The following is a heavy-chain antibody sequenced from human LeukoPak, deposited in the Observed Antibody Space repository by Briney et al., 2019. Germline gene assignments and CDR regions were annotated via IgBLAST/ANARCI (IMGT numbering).Heavy chain of an antibody. CDR1: GGTFSSYA. J-gene: IGHJ3*02. Sequence: GASVKVSCKASGGTFSSYAISWVRQAPGQGLEWMGGIIPIFGTANYAQKFQGRVTITADKSTSTAYMELSSLRSEDTAVYYCARGVGDGYLTDAFDIWGQGTMVTVSS. V-gene: IGHV1-69*06. CDR2: IIPIFGTA. D-gene: IGHD5-24*01. CDR3: ARGVGDGYLTDAFDI.